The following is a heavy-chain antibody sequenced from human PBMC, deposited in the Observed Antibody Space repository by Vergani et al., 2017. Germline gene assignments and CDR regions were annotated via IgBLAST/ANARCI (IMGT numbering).Heavy chain of an antibody. V-gene: IGHV4-39*07. CDR2: IYYSGST. CDR1: GGSIRSSSYY. CDR3: ARGYCSSTSCYASAEYFQH. Sequence: QLQLQESGPGLVKPSETLSLTCTVSGGSIRSSSYYWGWIRQPPGKGLEWSGSIYYSGSTYYNPSLKSRVPISVDTSKNQFSLKLSSVTAAATAVYYCARGYCSSTSCYASAEYFQHWGQGTLVTVSA. J-gene: IGHJ1*01. D-gene: IGHD2-2*01.